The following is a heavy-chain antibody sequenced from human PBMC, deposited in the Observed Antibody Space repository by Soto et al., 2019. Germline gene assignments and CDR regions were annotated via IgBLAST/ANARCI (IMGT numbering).Heavy chain of an antibody. J-gene: IGHJ4*02. CDR3: AGDYVGGNLG. CDR2: IIPILGIA. Sequence: QVQLVQSGAEVKKPGSSVKVSCKASGGTFSSYTISWVRQAPGQGLEWMGRIIPILGIANYAQKFQGRVTITADKSTSTAYMELSRLRSEDTAVYSCAGDYVGGNLGWGQGTLVTVSS. D-gene: IGHD3-10*02. CDR1: GGTFSSYT. V-gene: IGHV1-69*08.